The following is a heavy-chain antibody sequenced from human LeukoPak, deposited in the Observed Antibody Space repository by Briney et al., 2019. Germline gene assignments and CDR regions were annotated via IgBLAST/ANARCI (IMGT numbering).Heavy chain of an antibody. J-gene: IGHJ4*02. Sequence: SETLSLTCTVSGGSISSGGHYWSWIRQHPGKGLEWIGYIYYSGSTYYNPSLKSRVTISVDTSKNQFSLKLSSVTAADTAVYYCARDGYSYGLGYWGQGTLVTVSS. CDR3: ARDGYSYGLGY. CDR1: GGSISSGGHY. V-gene: IGHV4-31*03. D-gene: IGHD5-18*01. CDR2: IYYSGST.